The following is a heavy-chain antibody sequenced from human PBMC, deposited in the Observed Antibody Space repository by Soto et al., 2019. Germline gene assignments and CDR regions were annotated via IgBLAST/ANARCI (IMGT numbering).Heavy chain of an antibody. CDR2: ISHTVSA. CDR3: ARTPTP. D-gene: IGHD1-26*01. V-gene: IGHV4-39*01. Sequence: PSETLSLTCTVSGGSISDNDYYWSWIRQPPGKGLEWIGTISHTVSAYYNPSLESRVAISVDTSKSQFSLNLSSVTAADTAVYYCARTPTPWGQGTLVTVSS. CDR1: GGSISDNDYY. J-gene: IGHJ5*02.